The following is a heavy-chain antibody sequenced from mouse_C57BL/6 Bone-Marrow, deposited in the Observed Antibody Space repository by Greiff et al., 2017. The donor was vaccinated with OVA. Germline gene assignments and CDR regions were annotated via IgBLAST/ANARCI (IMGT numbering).Heavy chain of an antibody. CDR3: ARGGNSYAMDY. V-gene: IGHV1-59*01. D-gene: IGHD2-1*01. Sequence: QVQLQQPGAELVRPGPSVKLSCKASGYTFTSYWMHWVKQRPGQGLEWIGVIDPSDSYTNYNQKFKGKATLTVDTSSSTAYMQLSSLTSEDSAVYYCARGGNSYAMDYWGQGTSVTVSS. CDR2: IDPSDSYT. CDR1: GYTFTSYW. J-gene: IGHJ4*01.